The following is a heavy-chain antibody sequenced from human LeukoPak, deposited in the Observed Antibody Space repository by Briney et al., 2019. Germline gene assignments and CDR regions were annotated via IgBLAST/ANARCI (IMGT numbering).Heavy chain of an antibody. CDR1: GFTVSNNY. CDR3: AKDVDSSGWCAFDI. CDR2: IYSGGST. V-gene: IGHV3-53*01. D-gene: IGHD6-19*01. Sequence: PGGSLRLSCAAPGFTVSNNYMSWVRQAPGKGLEWVSVIYSGGSTYYADSVRGRFTISRDNSKNTLFLHMNSLRAEDTAVYYCAKDVDSSGWCAFDIWGQGTMVTVSS. J-gene: IGHJ3*02.